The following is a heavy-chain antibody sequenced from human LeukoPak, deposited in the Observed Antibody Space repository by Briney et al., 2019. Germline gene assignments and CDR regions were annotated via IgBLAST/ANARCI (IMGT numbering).Heavy chain of an antibody. CDR2: ISAYNGNT. Sequence: ASVKVSCKASGYTFTSYGISWVRQGPGQGLEWMGGISAYNGNTNYAQKLQGRVTMPTDTSTSTAYMELRSLSSDHTPVYNCARARIAVPKSDYWGQGTLVTVSS. CDR1: GYTFTSYG. J-gene: IGHJ4*02. D-gene: IGHD6-19*01. V-gene: IGHV1-18*01. CDR3: ARARIAVPKSDY.